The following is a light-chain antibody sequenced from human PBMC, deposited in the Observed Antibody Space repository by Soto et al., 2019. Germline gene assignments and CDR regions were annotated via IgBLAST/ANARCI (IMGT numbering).Light chain of an antibody. V-gene: IGLV2-8*01. CDR1: SNDVGAYNY. CDR2: EFN. J-gene: IGLJ3*02. Sequence: QSALTQPPSASGSPGQSVTISCTGTSNDVGAYNYVSWYQLHPGKAPKLIIFEFNKRPSGVPDRFSGSKSGSMASLTVSGLRAEDEADYYCSSYAGSNNLVFGGGTKLTVL. CDR3: SSYAGSNNLV.